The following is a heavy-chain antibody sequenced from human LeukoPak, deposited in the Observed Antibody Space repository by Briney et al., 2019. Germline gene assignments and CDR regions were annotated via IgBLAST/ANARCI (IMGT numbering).Heavy chain of an antibody. D-gene: IGHD3-9*01. CDR2: IKQDGSEK. J-gene: IGHJ3*02. Sequence: PGGSLSLSCAASGFTFSSYWMIWVRQAPGKGLEWVANIKQDGSEKYYMDSVKGRFTISRDNANNSLYLQMTSLRAEDTAVYYCARGTRRILRSRGYDAFDIWGQGTMVTVSS. V-gene: IGHV3-7*03. CDR3: ARGTRRILRSRGYDAFDI. CDR1: GFTFSSYW.